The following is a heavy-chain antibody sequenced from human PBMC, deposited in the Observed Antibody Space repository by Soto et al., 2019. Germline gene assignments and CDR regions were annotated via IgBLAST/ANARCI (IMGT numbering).Heavy chain of an antibody. V-gene: IGHV4-31*03. Sequence: SETLSLTCTVSGGSISSGGYYWSWIRQHPGKGLEWIGYIYYSGSTYYNPSLKSRVTISVDTSKNQFSLKLSSVTAADTAVYYCAKLADYDFWSGYSAPAYGMDVWGQGTTVTVS. CDR3: AKLADYDFWSGYSAPAYGMDV. CDR2: IYYSGST. J-gene: IGHJ6*02. CDR1: GGSISSGGYY. D-gene: IGHD3-3*01.